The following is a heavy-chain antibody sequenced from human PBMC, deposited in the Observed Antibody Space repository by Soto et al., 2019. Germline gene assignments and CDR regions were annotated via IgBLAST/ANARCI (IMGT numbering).Heavy chain of an antibody. CDR2: IYYSGST. Sequence: SETLSLTCTVSGGSISSSSYYWGWIRQPPGKGLEWIGSIYYSGSTYYNPSLKSRVTISVDTSKNQFSLKLSSVTAADTAVYYCASRGPTYYYYGMDVWGQGTTVTVSS. J-gene: IGHJ6*02. D-gene: IGHD5-12*01. V-gene: IGHV4-39*01. CDR3: ASRGPTYYYYGMDV. CDR1: GGSISSSSYY.